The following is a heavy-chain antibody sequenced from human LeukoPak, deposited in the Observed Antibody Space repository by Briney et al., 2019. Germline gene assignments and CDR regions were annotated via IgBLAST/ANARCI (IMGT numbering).Heavy chain of an antibody. Sequence: PGGSLRLSCAASGFTFSSYSMNWVRQAPGKGLEWVSSISSSSSYIYYADSVKGRITISRDNAKNSLYLQMNSLRAEDTAVYYCARAGLAAAGIDAFDIWGQGTMVTVSS. CDR2: ISSSSSYI. V-gene: IGHV3-21*01. CDR1: GFTFSSYS. D-gene: IGHD6-13*01. J-gene: IGHJ3*02. CDR3: ARAGLAAAGIDAFDI.